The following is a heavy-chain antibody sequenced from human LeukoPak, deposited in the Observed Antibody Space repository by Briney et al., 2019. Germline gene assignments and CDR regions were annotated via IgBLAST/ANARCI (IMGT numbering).Heavy chain of an antibody. D-gene: IGHD3-22*01. V-gene: IGHV1-8*01. CDR1: GYTFTSYD. CDR3: ARDLQNYYDSSGYSNPDY. CDR2: MNPNSGNT. J-gene: IGHJ4*02. Sequence: ASVKVSCKASGYTFTSYDINWVRQATGQGLEWMGWMNPNSGNTGYAQKFQGRVTMTRDTSTSTVYMELSSLRSEDTAVYYCARDLQNYYDSSGYSNPDYWGQGTLVTVSS.